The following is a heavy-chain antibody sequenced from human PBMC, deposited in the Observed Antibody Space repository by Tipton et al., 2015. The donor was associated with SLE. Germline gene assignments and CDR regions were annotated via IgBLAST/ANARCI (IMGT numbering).Heavy chain of an antibody. Sequence: TLSLTCTVSGGSISSGSYYWSWIRQPAGKGLEWIGRIYTSGSTNYNPSLKSRVTISVDTSKNQFSLKLTSVTAADTAVYYCARASWTWNSGYMDVWGKGTTVTVSS. CDR2: IYTSGST. CDR1: GGSISSGSYY. CDR3: ARASWTWNSGYMDV. D-gene: IGHD1-7*01. J-gene: IGHJ6*03. V-gene: IGHV4-61*02.